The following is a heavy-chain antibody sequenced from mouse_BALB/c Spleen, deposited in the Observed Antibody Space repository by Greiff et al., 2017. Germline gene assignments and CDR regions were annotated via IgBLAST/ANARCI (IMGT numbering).Heavy chain of an antibody. CDR2: IWAGGST. CDR1: GFSLTSYG. CDR3: AGDPYYCSSSYYAMDY. J-gene: IGHJ4*01. V-gene: IGHV2-9*02. Sequence: QVQLKESGPGLVAPSQSLSITCTVSGFSLTSYGVHWVRQPPGKGLEWLGVIWAGGSTNYNSALMSRLSISKDNSKSQVFLKMNSLQTDDTAMYYCAGDPYYCSSSYYAMDYWGQGTSVTVSS. D-gene: IGHD1-1*01.